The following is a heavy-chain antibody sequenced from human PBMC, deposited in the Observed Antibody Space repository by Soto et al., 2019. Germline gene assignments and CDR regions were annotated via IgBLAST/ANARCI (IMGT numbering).Heavy chain of an antibody. CDR2: ISGSGNSP. Sequence: EVQLVESGGGLVQPGGSLTLSCAASGFTFSGYWMSWVRQAPRKGLEWVAGISGSGNSPFFRDSVKGRFTISRDNSKNTVYLEMNNLRDEDSAMYFCARGTHSYSGSHELDAWGLGTLVTVSS. CDR3: ARGTHSYSGSHELDA. D-gene: IGHD1-26*01. V-gene: IGHV3-23*04. J-gene: IGHJ5*02. CDR1: GFTFSGYW.